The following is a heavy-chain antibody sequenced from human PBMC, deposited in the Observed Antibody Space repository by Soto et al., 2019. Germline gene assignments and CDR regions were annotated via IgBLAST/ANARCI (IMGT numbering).Heavy chain of an antibody. CDR3: ARIRVVTTYDNYYYGMDV. J-gene: IGHJ6*02. V-gene: IGHV2-70*11. D-gene: IGHD2-21*02. CDR1: GGYISSGGYS. CDR2: IDWDDDK. Sequence: TLSLTCAVSGGYISSGGYSWSWIRQPPGKALEWLARIDWDDDKYYRKSLKNRLTISKYTSKNQEVLTMTNMDPVDTATYYCARIRVVTTYDNYYYGMDVWGQGTTVTVS.